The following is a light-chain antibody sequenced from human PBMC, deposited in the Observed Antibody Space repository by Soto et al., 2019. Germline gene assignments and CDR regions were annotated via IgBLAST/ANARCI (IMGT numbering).Light chain of an antibody. CDR1: QGINTY. CDR3: QQYYTYPLT. CDR2: DAS. V-gene: IGKV1-8*01. J-gene: IGKJ4*01. Sequence: AIRMTQSPSSLSASTGDRVTITCRASQGINTYLAWYQQKPGKAPNLLIYDASTLHSGVPSRFSGSGSGTDFTLTINYLQSEDFATFYCQQYYTYPLTFGGGTKVEI.